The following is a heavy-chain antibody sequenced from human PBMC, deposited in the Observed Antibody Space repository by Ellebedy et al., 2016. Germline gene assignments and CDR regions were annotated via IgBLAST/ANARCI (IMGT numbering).Heavy chain of an antibody. V-gene: IGHV5-51*01. J-gene: IGHJ4*02. CDR2: IYPGDSDT. CDR1: GYSFTSYW. D-gene: IGHD3-22*01. CDR3: ARPRDSSGYYYLNY. Sequence: KVSCXGSGYSFTSYWIGWVRQMPGKGLEWMGIIYPGDSDTRYSPSFQGQVTISADKFISTAYLQWSSLKASDTAMYYCARPRDSSGYYYLNYWGQGTLVTVSS.